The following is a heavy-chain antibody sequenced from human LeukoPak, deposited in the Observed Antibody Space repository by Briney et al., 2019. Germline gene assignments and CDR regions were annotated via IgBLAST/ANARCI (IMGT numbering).Heavy chain of an antibody. CDR2: INHSGST. J-gene: IGHJ4*02. CDR1: GGSFSGYY. D-gene: IGHD1-26*01. V-gene: IGHV4-34*01. CDR3: ARCSGSTYYFDY. Sequence: PSETLSLTCAVYGGSFSGYYWSWIRQPPGKGLEWIGEINHSGSTNYNPSLKSRVTISVDTSKNQFSLKLSSVTAADTAVYCCARCSGSTYYFDYWGQGTLVTVSS.